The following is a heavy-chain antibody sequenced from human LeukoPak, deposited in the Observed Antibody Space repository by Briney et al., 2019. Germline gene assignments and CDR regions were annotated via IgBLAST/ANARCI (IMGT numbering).Heavy chain of an antibody. CDR2: IHYGGST. Sequence: PSETVSLICIVSGGSISSYYWSWIRQPPGKGLEYIGYIHYGGSTNYNPSLKSRVTISVVTSKNQFSLKLTSVTAADTAVYYCGSLEPSGIYHWGQGNLVSVSS. V-gene: IGHV4-59*08. J-gene: IGHJ1*01. D-gene: IGHD1-26*01. CDR1: GGSISSYY. CDR3: GSLEPSGIYH.